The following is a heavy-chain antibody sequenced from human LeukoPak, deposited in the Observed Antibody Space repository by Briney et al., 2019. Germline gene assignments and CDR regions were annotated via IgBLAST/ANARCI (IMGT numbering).Heavy chain of an antibody. Sequence: SVTLSCTASRYTFTNYDINLGRQAPGQGLELMGWVSPNSGHTRYAQQLQRIVNIISNTSMSTAYMQLTSLRCEDTPVYYCVGGAPTWGFDYWGQGTLVTVSS. V-gene: IGHV1-8*01. CDR3: VGGAPTWGFDY. D-gene: IGHD7-27*01. J-gene: IGHJ4*02. CDR1: RYTFTNYD. CDR2: VSPNSGHT.